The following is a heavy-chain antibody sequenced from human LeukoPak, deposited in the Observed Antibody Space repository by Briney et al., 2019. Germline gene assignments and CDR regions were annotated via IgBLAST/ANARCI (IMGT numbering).Heavy chain of an antibody. CDR2: INHSGST. D-gene: IGHD5-24*01. Sequence: PSETLSLTCAVYGGSFSGYYWSWIRQPPGKGLEWIGEINHSGSTNYNPSLKSRVTISVDTSKNQFSLKLSSVTAADTAVYYCARDPRDGYNVHWYFDLWGRGTLVTVSS. J-gene: IGHJ2*01. CDR1: GGSFSGYY. V-gene: IGHV4-34*01. CDR3: ARDPRDGYNVHWYFDL.